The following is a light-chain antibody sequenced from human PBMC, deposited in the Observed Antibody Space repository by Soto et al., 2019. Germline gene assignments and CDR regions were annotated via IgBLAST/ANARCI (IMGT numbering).Light chain of an antibody. V-gene: IGLV1-44*01. CDR1: GSSIGTNT. Sequence: QSVLTQPPSASGTPGQRVTISCSGSGSSIGTNTVNWYRQLPATAPKLLIYGDNQRPSGVLSRFSGSKSGTSASLAISGLQSEDEADYYCAAWDGSLNNLLFGGGTKVTVL. CDR3: AAWDGSLNNLL. CDR2: GDN. J-gene: IGLJ2*01.